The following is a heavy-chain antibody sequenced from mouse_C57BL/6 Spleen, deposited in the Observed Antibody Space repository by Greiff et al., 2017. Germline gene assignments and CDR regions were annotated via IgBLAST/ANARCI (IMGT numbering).Heavy chain of an antibody. J-gene: IGHJ2*01. D-gene: IGHD2-3*01. CDR3: GRWGYDGYYFAY. CDR2: IYPGSGNT. Sequence: VKVVESGAELVRPGASVKLSCKASGYTFTDYYINWVKQRPGQGLEWIERIYPGSGNTYYNEKFKGKATLTAEKSSSTAYMQLSSLTSEDSAVYFCGRWGYDGYYFAYWGQGTTLTVSS. CDR1: GYTFTDYY. V-gene: IGHV1-76*01.